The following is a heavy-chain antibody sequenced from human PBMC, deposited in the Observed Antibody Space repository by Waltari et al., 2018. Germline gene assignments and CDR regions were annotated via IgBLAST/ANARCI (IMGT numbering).Heavy chain of an antibody. D-gene: IGHD2-15*01. J-gene: IGHJ4*02. CDR3: ARDRGRGLYLDT. V-gene: IGHV4-4*02. Sequence: QESGPGLVKPSGTLSLTCTVSGDSMRSTSCWSWVRQSPGRGLEWIGQVRGDGKRNYHPAFASRITVSLHTYNFQFSLTLTSATAADTAVYYCARDRGRGLYLDTWGPGILVTVSP. CDR2: VRGDGKR. CDR1: GDSMRSTSC.